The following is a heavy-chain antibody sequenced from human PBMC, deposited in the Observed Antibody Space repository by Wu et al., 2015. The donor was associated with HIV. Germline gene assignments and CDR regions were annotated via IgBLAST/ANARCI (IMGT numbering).Heavy chain of an antibody. CDR1: GYTFTSYD. D-gene: IGHD3-22*01. CDR2: MNPNSGNT. CDR3: ARGGGYYDSSGYRNVVPTP. Sequence: QVQLVQSGAEVKKPGASVKVSCKASGYTFTSYDINWVRQATGQGLEWMGWMNPNSGNTGYAQKFQGRVTMTRNTSISTAYMELSSLRSEDTAVYYCARGGGYYDSSGYRNVVPTPWGQGTLVTVSS. V-gene: IGHV1-8*01. J-gene: IGHJ5*02.